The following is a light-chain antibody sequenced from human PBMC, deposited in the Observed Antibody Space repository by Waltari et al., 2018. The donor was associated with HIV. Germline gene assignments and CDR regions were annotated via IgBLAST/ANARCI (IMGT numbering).Light chain of an antibody. J-gene: IGLJ2*01. CDR1: KNAIGADKS. CDR2: DVT. V-gene: IGLV2-14*01. Sequence: QSALTPNASVSASPGQSITIPCTGIKNAIGADKSVSWYQQHPGKVPKLLIYDVTNRPAGVSGRFSGSKSVNTASLTISWLQPDDEADYYCGSSTNSNIVQFGGGTKLTVL. CDR3: GSSTNSNIVQ.